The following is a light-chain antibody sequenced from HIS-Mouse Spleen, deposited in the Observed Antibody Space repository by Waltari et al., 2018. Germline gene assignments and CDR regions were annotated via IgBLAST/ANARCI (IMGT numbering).Light chain of an antibody. CDR2: DVS. Sequence: QSALTQPRSVSGSPGQSVTISCTGTSSDVGCYTYVSWYQQHPGKAPKLMIYDVSKRPSGVPDRFSGSKSGNTASLTISGLQAEDEADYYCMIWHSSASVFGGGTKLTVL. J-gene: IGLJ2*01. CDR1: SSDVGCYTY. V-gene: IGLV2-11*01. CDR3: MIWHSSASV.